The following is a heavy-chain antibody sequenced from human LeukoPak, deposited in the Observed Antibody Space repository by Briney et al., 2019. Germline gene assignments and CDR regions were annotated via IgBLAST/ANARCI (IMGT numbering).Heavy chain of an antibody. D-gene: IGHD5/OR15-5a*01. J-gene: IGHJ4*02. CDR3: ARGVGTVSTISKKHFDD. CDR2: MNPNSGNT. CDR1: GYTFTSYD. V-gene: IGHV1-8*01. Sequence: GASVKVSCKASGYTFTSYDINWVRQATGQGLEWMGWMNPNSGNTGYAQKFQGRVTMTRNTSINTAYMELSSLRSEDTAIYYCARGVGTVSTISKKHFDDWGQGTLVTVSS.